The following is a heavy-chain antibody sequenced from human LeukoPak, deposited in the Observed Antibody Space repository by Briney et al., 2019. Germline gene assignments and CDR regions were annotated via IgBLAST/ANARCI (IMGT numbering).Heavy chain of an antibody. V-gene: IGHV1-69*04. D-gene: IGHD5-18*01. J-gene: IGHJ4*02. CDR1: GGIFPSYA. CDR2: IIPILGIA. Sequence: SVKVSCKASGGIFPSYAISWVRQAPGQGLEWMGRIIPILGIANYAQKFQGRVTITADKYQGTAYMELSSVGYEDATVCYFPRESVPNVNTGGDYWGQGTLVTVSS. CDR3: PRESVPNVNTGGDY.